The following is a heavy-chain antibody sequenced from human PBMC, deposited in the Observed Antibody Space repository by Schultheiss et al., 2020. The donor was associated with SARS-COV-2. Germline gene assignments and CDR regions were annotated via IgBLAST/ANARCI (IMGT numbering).Heavy chain of an antibody. CDR3: ARDFREAAAGTLLDY. Sequence: GESLKISCAASGFTFSSYSMNWVRQAPGKGLEWVSYISGSSITIYYADSVKGRFTISRDNSKNTLYLQMNSLRAEDTAVYYCARDFREAAAGTLLDYWGQGTLVTVSS. CDR2: ISGSSITI. V-gene: IGHV3-48*01. D-gene: IGHD6-13*01. CDR1: GFTFSSYS. J-gene: IGHJ4*02.